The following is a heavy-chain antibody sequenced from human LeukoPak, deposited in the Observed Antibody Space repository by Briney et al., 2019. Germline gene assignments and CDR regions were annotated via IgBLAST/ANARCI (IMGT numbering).Heavy chain of an antibody. D-gene: IGHD3-22*01. J-gene: IGHJ4*02. CDR2: ISAYNGNT. Sequence: ASVKVSCRASGYTFTSYGMSWVRQAPGQGLEWVGWISAYNGNTNYAQKLQGRVSMTTDTSTSTAYMELRSLKSDDTAVYYCARDDSSGSDERYYFDYWGQGTLVTVSS. CDR3: ARDDSSGSDERYYFDY. V-gene: IGHV1-18*01. CDR1: GYTFTSYG.